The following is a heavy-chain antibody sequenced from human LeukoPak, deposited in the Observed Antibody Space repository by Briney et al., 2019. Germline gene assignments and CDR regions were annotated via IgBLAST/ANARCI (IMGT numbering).Heavy chain of an antibody. CDR2: IYYSGST. V-gene: IGHV4-39*01. J-gene: IGHJ3*02. D-gene: IGHD3-22*01. CDR1: GGSISSSSYY. CDR3: ARQLITMIVVALPGNAFDI. Sequence: ASETLSLTCTVSGGSISSSSYYWGWIRQPPGKGLEWIGGIYYSGSTYYNPSLKSRVTISVDTSKNQFSLKLSSVTAADTAVYYCARQLITMIVVALPGNAFDIWGQGTMVTVSS.